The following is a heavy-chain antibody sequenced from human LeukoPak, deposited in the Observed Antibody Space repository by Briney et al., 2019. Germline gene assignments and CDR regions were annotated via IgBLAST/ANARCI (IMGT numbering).Heavy chain of an antibody. CDR2: INPNSGGT. J-gene: IGHJ4*02. D-gene: IGHD2-21*02. CDR3: ASLRLDGCGGDCYQVDY. V-gene: IGHV1-2*02. Sequence: ASVKVSCKASGYTFTGYYMHWVQQAPGQGLEWMEWINPNSGGTNYAQKFQGRVTMTRDTSISTAYMELSRLRSDDTAVYYCASLRLDGCGGDCYQVDYWGQGTLVTVSS. CDR1: GYTFTGYY.